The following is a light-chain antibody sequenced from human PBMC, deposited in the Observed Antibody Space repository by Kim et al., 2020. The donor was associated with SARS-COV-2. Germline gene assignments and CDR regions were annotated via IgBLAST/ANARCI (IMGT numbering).Light chain of an antibody. Sequence: EIVLTQSPGTLSLSPGERATLYCRASQSVSSYYIGWYQQKPGQAPRLLIFGSSSRATGTPDRFSGSGSGTDFTLTISRLEPEDFAVYFCQQYGSSPTTFGQGTKVDIK. CDR3: QQYGSSPTT. J-gene: IGKJ1*01. CDR1: QSVSSYY. CDR2: GSS. V-gene: IGKV3-20*01.